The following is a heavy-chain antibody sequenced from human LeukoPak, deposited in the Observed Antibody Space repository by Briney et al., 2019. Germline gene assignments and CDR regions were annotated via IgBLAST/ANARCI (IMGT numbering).Heavy chain of an antibody. CDR3: ARALPPIDAFDI. CDR2: INHSGST. J-gene: IGHJ3*02. V-gene: IGHV4-34*01. CDR1: GGSFSGYY. Sequence: PSETLSLTCAVYGGSFSGYYWSWIRQPPGKGLEWIGEINHSGSTNYNPSLKSRVTISVDTSKNQFSLKLSSVTAADTAVYYCARALPPIDAFDIWGQGTMVTVSS.